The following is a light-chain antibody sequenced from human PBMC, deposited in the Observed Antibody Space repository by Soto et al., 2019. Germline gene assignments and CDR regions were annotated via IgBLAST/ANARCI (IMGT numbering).Light chain of an antibody. J-gene: IGLJ1*01. CDR1: NSDVGGYNY. V-gene: IGLV2-14*01. CDR3: SSYTSSSTQV. Sequence: QSSLTQPASVSGSPGQSITISCTGTNSDVGGYNYVSWYQQHPGKAPKLMIYDVSNRPSGVSNRFSGSKSGNTASLTISGLQAEDEADYYCSSYTSSSTQVFGTGTKLTVL. CDR2: DVS.